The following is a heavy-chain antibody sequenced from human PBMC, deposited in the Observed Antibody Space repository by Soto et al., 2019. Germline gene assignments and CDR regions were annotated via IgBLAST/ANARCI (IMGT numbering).Heavy chain of an antibody. V-gene: IGHV3-30-3*01. J-gene: IGHJ4*02. CDR1: GFTFSSYA. CDR3: ARAYDFWSGYYDY. Sequence: SGGSLRLSCAASGFTFSSYAMHWVRQAPGKGLEWVAVISYDGSNKYYADSVKGRFTISRDNSKNTLYLQMNSLRAEDTAVYYCARAYDFWSGYYDYWGQGTLVTVSS. D-gene: IGHD3-3*01. CDR2: ISYDGSNK.